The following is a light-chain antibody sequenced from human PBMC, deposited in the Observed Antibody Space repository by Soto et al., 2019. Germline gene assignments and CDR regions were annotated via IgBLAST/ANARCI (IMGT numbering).Light chain of an antibody. CDR3: QQYNSYSWT. V-gene: IGKV1-5*03. CDR1: QSISSW. J-gene: IGKJ1*01. CDR2: KAS. Sequence: DIQMTQSPSTLSASVGDRVTIACRASQSISSWLAWYQQKPGKAPKLLIYKASSLESGVPSRFSGSGSGTEFTLTISSLRSDDFATYYCQQYNSYSWTFGQVTKVEIK.